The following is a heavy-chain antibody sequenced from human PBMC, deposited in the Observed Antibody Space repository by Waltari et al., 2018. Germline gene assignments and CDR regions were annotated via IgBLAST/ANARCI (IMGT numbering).Heavy chain of an antibody. V-gene: IGHV3-74*01. J-gene: IGHJ2*01. Sequence: EVQLVESGGGLVQPGGSLRLSCAASGFTFSSFWMHSVRQRPGGGLGWGDSTNTDGSGTSYADSVRGRFTISRDNAKSTVYLQMNSLTAEDTAVYYCARINRMRNWYFDVWGRGTLVTVSS. CDR2: TNTDGSGT. CDR3: ARINRMRNWYFDV. CDR1: GFTFSSFW.